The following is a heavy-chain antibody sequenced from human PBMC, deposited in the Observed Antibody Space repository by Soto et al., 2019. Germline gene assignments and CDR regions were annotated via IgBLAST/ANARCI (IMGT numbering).Heavy chain of an antibody. Sequence: SETLSLTCAVYGGSFSGYYWSWIRQPPGKGLEWIGEINHSGSTNYKPSLKSRVTISVDTSKNQFSLKLSSVTAADTAMYYCARKASSRAQNWFDPWGQGTLVTVSS. J-gene: IGHJ5*02. D-gene: IGHD6-13*01. CDR3: ARKASSRAQNWFDP. CDR2: INHSGST. V-gene: IGHV4-34*01. CDR1: GGSFSGYY.